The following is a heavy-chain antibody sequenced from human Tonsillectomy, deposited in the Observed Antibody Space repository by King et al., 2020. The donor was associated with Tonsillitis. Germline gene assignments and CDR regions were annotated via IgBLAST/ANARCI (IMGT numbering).Heavy chain of an antibody. Sequence: VQLQESGPGLVKPSQTLSLTCAISGASVSSNSAAWNWIRQSQSRGLEWLGRTYQRSKWYNEYAMSVKSRITITPDTSKNQFSLQLNSVTLEDTAVYYCARGEYGGYDFDYWGQGTLVTVSS. D-gene: IGHD5-12*01. CDR2: TYQRSKWYN. CDR3: ARGEYGGYDFDY. CDR1: GASVSSNSAA. J-gene: IGHJ4*02. V-gene: IGHV6-1*01.